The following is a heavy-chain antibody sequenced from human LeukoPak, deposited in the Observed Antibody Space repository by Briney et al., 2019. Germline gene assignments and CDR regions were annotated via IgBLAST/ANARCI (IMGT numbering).Heavy chain of an antibody. CDR2: IYSGGST. J-gene: IGHJ4*02. D-gene: IGHD6-13*01. CDR1: GFTVSSNY. CDR3: ARGVAGEAAAAGY. Sequence: GGSLRLSCAASGFTVSSNYMSWVRQAPGKGLEWVSVIYSGGSTHYADSVKGRFTISRDNSKNTLYLQMNSLRAEDTAVYYCARGVAGEAAAAGYWGQGTLVTVSS. V-gene: IGHV3-66*01.